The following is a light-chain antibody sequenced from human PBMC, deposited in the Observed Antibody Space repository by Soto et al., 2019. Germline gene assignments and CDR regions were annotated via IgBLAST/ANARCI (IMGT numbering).Light chain of an antibody. Sequence: EIVLTQSPATMSLSPGERATLSCRASQSVSSYLAWYQQKPGQAPRLLIYDASNRATGIPARFSGSGSGTDCTLTISSLEPEDFAVYYCQQRSNWPRTFGGGTTGESK. V-gene: IGKV3-11*01. CDR1: QSVSSY. CDR3: QQRSNWPRT. J-gene: IGKJ4*01. CDR2: DAS.